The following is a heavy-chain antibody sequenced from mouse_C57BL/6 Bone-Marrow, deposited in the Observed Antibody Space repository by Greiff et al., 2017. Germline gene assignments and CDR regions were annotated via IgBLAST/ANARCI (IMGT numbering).Heavy chain of an antibody. CDR2: IHPNSGST. V-gene: IGHV1-64*01. CDR3: ARRRYYGSYWYFDV. CDR1: GYTFTSYW. D-gene: IGHD1-1*01. J-gene: IGHJ1*03. Sequence: QVQLQQPGAELVKPGASVKLSCKASGYTFTSYWMHWVKQRPGQGLEWIGVIHPNSGSTNYNEKFKSKATLTVDKSSSTAYMQLSSLTSEDSAVYYCARRRYYGSYWYFDVWGTGTTVTVSS.